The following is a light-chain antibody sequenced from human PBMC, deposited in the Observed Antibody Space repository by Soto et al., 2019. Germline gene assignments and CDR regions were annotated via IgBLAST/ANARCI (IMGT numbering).Light chain of an antibody. CDR2: DVT. CDR3: SSSLSSITPVV. CDR1: SRDVGDFNY. V-gene: IGLV2-14*03. J-gene: IGLJ2*01. Sequence: QSALTQPASVTGSPGRSVTISCTASSRDVGDFNYVSWYQHLPGRAPKLIIYDVTNRTSGISYRFSASKSGMTASLTISGFQAEDEADSYCSSSLSSITPVVFGGGTKLTVL.